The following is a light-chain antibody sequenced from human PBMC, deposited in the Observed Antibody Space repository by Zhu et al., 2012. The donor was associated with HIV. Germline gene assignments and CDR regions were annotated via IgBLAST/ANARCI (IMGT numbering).Light chain of an antibody. Sequence: DIQMTQSPSTLSASIGDRVTITCRASQSISSWLAWYQQKPGKPPKLLIYKASNLESGIPSRFGGSGSGTGFTLTISSLQPDDFATYYCQQYNTYWTFGQGTKVEIK. J-gene: IGKJ1*01. V-gene: IGKV1-5*03. CDR1: QSISSW. CDR2: KAS. CDR3: QQYNTYWT.